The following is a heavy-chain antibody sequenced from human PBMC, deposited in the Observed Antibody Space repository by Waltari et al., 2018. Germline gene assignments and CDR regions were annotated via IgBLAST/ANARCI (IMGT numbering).Heavy chain of an antibody. CDR3: ARDLYSGYDFLLPFDY. CDR2: INTKSCDT. Sequence: QVQLVQSGGEVKKPGASVKVSCETSGYTFTSFAISWARQAPGQGLEWMGWINTKSCDTNYAQRFQGRVTMTTDTSTSTAYMELKSLTSDDTAVYYCARDLYSGYDFLLPFDYWGQGSLVTVSS. CDR1: GYTFTSFA. J-gene: IGHJ4*02. D-gene: IGHD5-12*01. V-gene: IGHV1-18*01.